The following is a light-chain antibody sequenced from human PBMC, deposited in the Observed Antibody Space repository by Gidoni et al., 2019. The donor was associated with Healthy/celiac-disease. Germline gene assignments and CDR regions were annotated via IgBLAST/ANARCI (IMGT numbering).Light chain of an antibody. J-gene: IGLJ2*01. CDR3: SSYTSSSTPVV. CDR2: VVS. CDR1: SSDVGGYNY. Sequence: QSALTQPASVSGSPGQSITISCTGTSSDVGGYNYVSWYQQHPGKAPKLMIYVVSNRPSGVSNRFSGLQAEDEADYYCSSYTSSSTPVVFGGGTKLTVL. V-gene: IGLV2-14*01.